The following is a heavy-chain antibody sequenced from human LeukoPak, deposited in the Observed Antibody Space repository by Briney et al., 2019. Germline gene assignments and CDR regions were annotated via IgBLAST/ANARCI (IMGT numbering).Heavy chain of an antibody. CDR3: ARGHYYDGSGYGFDY. CDR1: GYTFTSYG. CDR2: ISAYNGNT. D-gene: IGHD3-22*01. J-gene: IGHJ4*02. Sequence: GASVKVSCKASGYTFTSYGISWVRQAPGQGREWMGWISAYNGNTNYAQKLQGRVTMTTDTSTSTAYMELRSLRSDDTAVYYCARGHYYDGSGYGFDYWGQGTLVTVSS. V-gene: IGHV1-18*01.